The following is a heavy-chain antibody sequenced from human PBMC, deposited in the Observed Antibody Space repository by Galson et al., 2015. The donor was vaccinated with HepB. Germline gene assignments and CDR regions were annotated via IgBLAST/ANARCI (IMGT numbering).Heavy chain of an antibody. D-gene: IGHD6-19*01. J-gene: IGHJ5*02. Sequence: SLRLSCAASGFTFSSYAMHWVRQAPGKGLEWVAVISYDGSNKYYADSVKGRFTISRDNSKNTLYLQMNSLRAEDTAVYYCARGAVAGTGRKSRDVNWFDPWGQGTLVTVSS. V-gene: IGHV3-30*04. CDR2: ISYDGSNK. CDR3: ARGAVAGTGRKSRDVNWFDP. CDR1: GFTFSSYA.